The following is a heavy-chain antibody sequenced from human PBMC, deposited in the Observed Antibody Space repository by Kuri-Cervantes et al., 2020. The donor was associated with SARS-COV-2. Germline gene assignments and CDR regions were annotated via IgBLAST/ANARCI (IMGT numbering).Heavy chain of an antibody. CDR3: AKDAGLYIVVVVAASGPFDY. CDR1: GFTFSSYS. Sequence: GGSLRLSCAASGFTFSSYSMNWVRQAPGKGLEWVSSISSSSSYIYYADSVKGRFTISRDNAKNSLYLQMNSLRAEDTAVYYCAKDAGLYIVVVVAASGPFDYWGQGTLVTVSS. J-gene: IGHJ4*02. CDR2: ISSSSSYI. V-gene: IGHV3-21*04. D-gene: IGHD2-15*01.